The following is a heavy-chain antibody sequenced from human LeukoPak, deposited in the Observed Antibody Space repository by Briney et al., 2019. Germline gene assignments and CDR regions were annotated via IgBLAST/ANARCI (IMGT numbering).Heavy chain of an antibody. Sequence: SETLSLTCAVYGGSFSGYYWSWIRQPPGKGLEWIGEINHSGSTNYNPSLKSRVTISVDTSKNQFSLKLSSATAADTAVYYCARGRGYYDSSGYYYVRRYFDYWGQGTLVTVS. CDR1: GGSFSGYY. CDR2: INHSGST. CDR3: ARGRGYYDSSGYYYVRRYFDY. J-gene: IGHJ4*02. V-gene: IGHV4-34*01. D-gene: IGHD3-22*01.